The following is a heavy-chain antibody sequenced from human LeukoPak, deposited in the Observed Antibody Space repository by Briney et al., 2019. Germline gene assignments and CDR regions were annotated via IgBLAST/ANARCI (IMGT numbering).Heavy chain of an antibody. CDR3: ARNYYDSSGYRPNWFDP. Sequence: SETLSLTCAVYGGSFSGYYWSWIRQPPGKGLEWIGEINHSGSTNYNPSLKSRVTISVGTSKNQFSLKLSSVTAADTAVYYCARNYYDSSGYRPNWFDPWGQGTLVTVSS. CDR1: GGSFSGYY. CDR2: INHSGST. D-gene: IGHD3-22*01. J-gene: IGHJ5*02. V-gene: IGHV4-34*01.